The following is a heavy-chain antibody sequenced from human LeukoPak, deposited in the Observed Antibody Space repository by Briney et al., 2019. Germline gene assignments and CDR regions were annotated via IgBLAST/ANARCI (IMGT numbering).Heavy chain of an antibody. CDR2: IYYSGST. CDR1: GGSISSGGYY. V-gene: IGHV4-31*03. D-gene: IGHD4-17*01. Sequence: SQTLSLTCTVSGGSISSGGYYWSWIRQHPGKGLEWIGYIYYSGSTYYNPSLKSRVTISVDTSKNQFSLKLSSVTAADTAVYYCARGTLKGDYGALFDYWGQGTLVTVSS. J-gene: IGHJ4*02. CDR3: ARGTLKGDYGALFDY.